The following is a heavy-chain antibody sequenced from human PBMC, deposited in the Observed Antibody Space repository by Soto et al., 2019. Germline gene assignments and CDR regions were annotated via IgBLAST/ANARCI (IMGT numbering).Heavy chain of an antibody. CDR3: ARGPGGYGDDVSCFDP. CDR2: IYYSGST. Sequence: SETLSLTCTVSGGSISRGTYYWGWIRQPPGKGLEWIGSIYYSGSTYYRPSLKSRVTISVDRSKNQFSLKLSSVTAADTAVYYCARGPGGYGDDVSCFDPWGQGTLVTVSS. D-gene: IGHD4-17*01. J-gene: IGHJ5*02. CDR1: GGSISRGTYY. V-gene: IGHV4-39*07.